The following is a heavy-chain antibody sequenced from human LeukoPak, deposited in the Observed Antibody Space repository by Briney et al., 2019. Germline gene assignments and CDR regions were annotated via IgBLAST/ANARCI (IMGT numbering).Heavy chain of an antibody. CDR1: GGSISSYY. V-gene: IGHV4-59*08. D-gene: IGHD1-26*01. CDR2: IYYSGST. J-gene: IGHJ4*02. CDR3: ARDTGNFDVDY. Sequence: PSETLSLTCTVSGGSISSYYWSWIRQPPGKGLEWIGYIYYSGSTYYIPSLKSRLTISADTSKNQFSLKLSSVTAADTAVYYCARDTGNFDVDYWGQGTLVTVSS.